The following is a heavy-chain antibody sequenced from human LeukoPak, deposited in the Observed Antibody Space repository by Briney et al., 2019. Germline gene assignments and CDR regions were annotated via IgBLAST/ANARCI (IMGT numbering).Heavy chain of an antibody. V-gene: IGHV4-39*07. CDR1: GGSISSSSYY. Sequence: PSETLSLTCTVSGGSISSSSYYWGWIRQPPGKGLEWIGSIYYSGSTYYNPSLKSRVTISVDTSKNQFSLKLSSVTAADTAVYYCARDSSDSSYWYFDLWGRGTLVTVSS. CDR3: ARDSSDSSYWYFDL. J-gene: IGHJ2*01. D-gene: IGHD3-22*01. CDR2: IYYSGST.